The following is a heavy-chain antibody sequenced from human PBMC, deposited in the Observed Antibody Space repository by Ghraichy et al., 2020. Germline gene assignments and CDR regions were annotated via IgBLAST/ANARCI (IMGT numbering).Heavy chain of an antibody. Sequence: SETLSLTCTVSGGSVSSGSYYWSWIRQPPGKGLEWIGYIYYSGTTNYNPSLKSRVNISVDTSKNQFSLKLSSVTAADTAVYYCARSSGSPFFFDYWGQGTLVTVSS. CDR2: IYYSGTT. V-gene: IGHV4-61*01. J-gene: IGHJ4*02. CDR1: GGSVSSGSYY. D-gene: IGHD1-1*01. CDR3: ARSSGSPFFFDY.